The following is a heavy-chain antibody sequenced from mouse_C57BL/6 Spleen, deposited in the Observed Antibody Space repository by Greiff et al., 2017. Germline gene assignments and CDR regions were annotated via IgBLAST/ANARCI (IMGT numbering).Heavy chain of an antibody. V-gene: IGHV3-6*01. D-gene: IGHD4-1*01. CDR2: ISYDGSN. CDR3: ARELGRRYFDV. CDR1: GYSITSGYY. J-gene: IGHJ1*03. Sequence: ESGPGLVKPSQSLSLTCSVTGYSITSGYYWNWIRQFPGNKLEWMGYISYDGSNNYNPSLKNRISITRDTSKNQFFLKLNSVTTEDTATYYCARELGRRYFDVWGTGTTVTVSS.